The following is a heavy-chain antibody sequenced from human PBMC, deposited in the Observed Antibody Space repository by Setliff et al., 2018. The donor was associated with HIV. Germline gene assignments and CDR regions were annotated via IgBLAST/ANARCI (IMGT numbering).Heavy chain of an antibody. D-gene: IGHD5-18*01. J-gene: IGHJ4*01. Sequence: ETLSLTCTVSGGSISSYYWSWIRQPPGKGLEWIGYISYSGSTNYNPSLESRVAMSVDTSKQQFSLEVSSVTAADTAVYYCARTRGYSYGTLAGFDYWGRGSLVTVSS. V-gene: IGHV4-59*01. CDR2: ISYSGST. CDR3: ARTRGYSYGTLAGFDY. CDR1: GGSISSYY.